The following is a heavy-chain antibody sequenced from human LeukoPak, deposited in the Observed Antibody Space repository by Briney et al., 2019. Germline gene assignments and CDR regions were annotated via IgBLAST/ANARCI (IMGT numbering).Heavy chain of an antibody. CDR1: GGSFSGYY. Sequence: SETLSLTCAVYGGSFSGYYWSWIRQPPGKGLEWIGEINHSGSTNYNPSHKSRVTISVDTSKNQFSLKLSSVTAADTAVYYCARAGYSYGYRVSYYYGMDVWGQGTTVTVSS. D-gene: IGHD5-18*01. V-gene: IGHV4-34*01. J-gene: IGHJ6*02. CDR2: INHSGST. CDR3: ARAGYSYGYRVSYYYGMDV.